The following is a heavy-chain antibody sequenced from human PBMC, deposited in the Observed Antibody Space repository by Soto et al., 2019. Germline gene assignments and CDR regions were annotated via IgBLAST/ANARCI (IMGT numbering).Heavy chain of an antibody. CDR1: GFTFSSYA. Sequence: GGSLRLSCSASGFTFSSYAMHWVRQAPGKGLEYVSAISSNGGSTYYADSVKGRFTISRDNSKNTLYLQMSSLRAEDTAVYYCVKDRDYDSSGYYHHFDYWGQGTLVTVSS. J-gene: IGHJ4*02. D-gene: IGHD3-22*01. V-gene: IGHV3-64D*08. CDR3: VKDRDYDSSGYYHHFDY. CDR2: ISSNGGST.